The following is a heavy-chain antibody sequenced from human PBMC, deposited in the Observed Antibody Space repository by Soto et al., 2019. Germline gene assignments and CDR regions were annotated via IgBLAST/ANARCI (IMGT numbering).Heavy chain of an antibody. V-gene: IGHV1-69*01. CDR3: ARSQGSSTSLEIYYYYYYGMDV. J-gene: IGHJ6*02. D-gene: IGHD2-2*01. CDR1: GGTFSSYA. Sequence: QVQLVQSGAEVKKPGSSVKVSCKASGGTFSSYAISWVRQAPGQGLEWMGGIIPISDTTNYAQKFQGRVTITADESTSTAYMEVSSLRSEDTAVYYCARSQGSSTSLEIYYYYYYGMDVWGQGTTVTVSS. CDR2: IIPISDTT.